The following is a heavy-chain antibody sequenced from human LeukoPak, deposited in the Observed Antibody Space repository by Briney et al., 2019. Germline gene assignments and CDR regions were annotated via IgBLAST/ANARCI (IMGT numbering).Heavy chain of an antibody. J-gene: IGHJ4*02. CDR2: INHSGST. Sequence: PSETLSLTCAVYGGSFSGYYWSWIRQPPGKGLEWIGEINHSGSTNYNPSLKSRVTISVDTSKNQFSLKLSSVTAAHTAVYYCARRTFCGGDCYTFDYWGQGTLVTVSS. D-gene: IGHD2-21*02. CDR1: GGSFSGYY. CDR3: ARRTFCGGDCYTFDY. V-gene: IGHV4-34*01.